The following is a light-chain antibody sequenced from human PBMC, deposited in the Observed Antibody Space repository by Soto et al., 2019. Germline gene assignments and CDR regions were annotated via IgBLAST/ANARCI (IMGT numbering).Light chain of an antibody. CDR3: SSYTSASALL. Sequence: QSALTQPASVSASPGQSITISCIGTSSDVGGYNYVSWYQQHPGKAPKLMIFEVSNRPSGVSYRFSGSKSGNTASLTISGLQADDEADYYCSSYTSASALLFGTGTKVTVL. J-gene: IGLJ1*01. CDR2: EVS. CDR1: SSDVGGYNY. V-gene: IGLV2-14*01.